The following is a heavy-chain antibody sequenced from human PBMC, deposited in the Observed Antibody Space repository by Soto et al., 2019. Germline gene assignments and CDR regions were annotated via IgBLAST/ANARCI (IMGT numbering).Heavy chain of an antibody. D-gene: IGHD5-18*01. J-gene: IGHJ6*02. V-gene: IGHV4-59*01. Sequence: SETLSLACTVSVGSISIYYWSWIRQPPGKGLDWIGYIYYSGSTNYNPSLKSRVTISVDTSKNQFSLKLSSVTAADTAVYYCARDRWDGYSYGSYYYYYGMDVWGQGTTVTVSS. CDR1: VGSISIYY. CDR3: ARDRWDGYSYGSYYYYYGMDV. CDR2: IYYSGST.